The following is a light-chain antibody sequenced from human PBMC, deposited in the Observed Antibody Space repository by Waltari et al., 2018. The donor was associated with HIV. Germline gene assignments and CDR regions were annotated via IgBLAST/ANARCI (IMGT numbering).Light chain of an antibody. J-gene: IGKJ1*01. CDR2: KRS. Sequence: TQSPLSLSVTLGQPASISSQSDRSLLSGDGVTYFSWFQQRPGQAPRLLFHKRSGRDYGVPDRLGRSVSGSNCSLAIAAVESEEVDTHFCMEQTHWPRTFGPGTKVVI. CDR1: RSLLSGDGVTY. V-gene: IGKV2-30*01. CDR3: MEQTHWPRT.